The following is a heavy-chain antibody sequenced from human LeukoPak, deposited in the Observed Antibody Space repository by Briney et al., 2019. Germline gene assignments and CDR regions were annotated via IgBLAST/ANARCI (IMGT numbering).Heavy chain of an antibody. CDR3: ARVAYSSRHYYYYYMDV. J-gene: IGHJ6*03. V-gene: IGHV1-18*01. CDR2: ISAYNGNT. Sequence: ASVKVSCKASGYTFTSYGISWVRQAPGQGLEWMGWISAYNGNTNYAQKLQGRVTMTTDTSTSTACMELRSLRSDDTAVYYCARVAYSSRHYYYYYMDVWGKGTTVTVSS. CDR1: GYTFTSYG. D-gene: IGHD6-13*01.